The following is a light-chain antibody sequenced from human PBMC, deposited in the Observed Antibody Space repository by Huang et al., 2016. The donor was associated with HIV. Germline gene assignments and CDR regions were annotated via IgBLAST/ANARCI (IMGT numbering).Light chain of an antibody. Sequence: EIVLTQSPGTLSVSPGERATLSCRASQSVSSSYLAGYQQKPGQAPRRRTYGASSRATGIPDRFSGSGSGTDFTLTISRLEPEDFAVYYCQQYGSSRIFTFGPGTKVDIK. CDR3: QQYGSSRIFT. V-gene: IGKV3-20*01. CDR1: QSVSSSY. CDR2: GAS. J-gene: IGKJ3*01.